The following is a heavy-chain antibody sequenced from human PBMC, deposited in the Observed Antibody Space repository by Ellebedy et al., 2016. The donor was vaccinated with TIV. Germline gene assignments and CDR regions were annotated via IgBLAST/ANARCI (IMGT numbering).Heavy chain of an antibody. CDR2: IKHDGSEI. CDR3: ARKSTYLDF. V-gene: IGHV3-7*03. CDR1: GFTFSTYS. J-gene: IGHJ4*02. Sequence: GESLKISXAASGFTFSTYSMNWVRQAPGKGLEWVGYIKHDGSEIEYVDSVKGRFTISRDNAKNSLYLQMNSLRVEDTAVYYCARKSTYLDFWGQGTLVTVSS.